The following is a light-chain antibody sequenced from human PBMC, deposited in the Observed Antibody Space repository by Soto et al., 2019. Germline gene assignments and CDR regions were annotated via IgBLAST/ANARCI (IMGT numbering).Light chain of an antibody. CDR1: QSFRGL. Sequence: EVCLTQSPVTLSLSPGERATLSCRASQSFRGLLAWYQQKPGQAPRLLIYDAYNRATGIPPRFSGSGSGTDFTLTISSLEPEDSAVYYCQQRHMWPITLGQGTRLEIK. V-gene: IGKV3-11*01. CDR2: DAY. J-gene: IGKJ5*01. CDR3: QQRHMWPIT.